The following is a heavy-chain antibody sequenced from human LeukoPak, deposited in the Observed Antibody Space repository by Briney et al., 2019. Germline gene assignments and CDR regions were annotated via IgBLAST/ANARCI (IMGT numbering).Heavy chain of an antibody. CDR3: AREHSGYDNMGTFDY. CDR1: GFTFSSYS. Sequence: GESLRLSCAASGFTFSSYSINWVRQAPGKGLEWVSYISSSSSTIYYADSVKGRFTISRDNAKNSLYLQMNSLRAEDTAVYYCAREHSGYDNMGTFDYWGQGTLVTVSS. J-gene: IGHJ4*02. CDR2: ISSSSSTI. V-gene: IGHV3-48*04. D-gene: IGHD5-12*01.